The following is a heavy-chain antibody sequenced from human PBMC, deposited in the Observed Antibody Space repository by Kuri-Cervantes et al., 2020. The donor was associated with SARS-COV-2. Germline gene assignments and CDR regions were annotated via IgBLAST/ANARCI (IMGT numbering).Heavy chain of an antibody. CDR1: GGSVSSSSYY. Sequence: SETLSLTCTVSGGSVSSSSYYWGWIRQPPGKGLEWIGSIYYTGSAYYNSSLKSRVTISVGTSKNQFSLKLSSVTAADTAVYYCACLSSGYNDVFDFWGQGMLVTVSS. CDR3: ACLSSGYNDVFDF. D-gene: IGHD3-22*01. CDR2: IYYTGSA. V-gene: IGHV4-39*01. J-gene: IGHJ4*02.